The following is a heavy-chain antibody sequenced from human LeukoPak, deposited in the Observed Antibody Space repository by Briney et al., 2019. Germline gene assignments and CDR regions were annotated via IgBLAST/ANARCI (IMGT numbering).Heavy chain of an antibody. CDR3: ARGPPRGKYYYMDV. Sequence: PGGSLRLSCAASGFTSSSFDMHRVRQPTGQGLEWVSTIGTASDTYYPGSVEGRFTLSRDNAKNSLYLQMNSLTAGDTAVYYCARGPPRGKYYYMDVWGKGTTVTVSS. V-gene: IGHV3-13*01. J-gene: IGHJ6*03. CDR1: GFTSSSFD. CDR2: IGTASDT. D-gene: IGHD1-1*01.